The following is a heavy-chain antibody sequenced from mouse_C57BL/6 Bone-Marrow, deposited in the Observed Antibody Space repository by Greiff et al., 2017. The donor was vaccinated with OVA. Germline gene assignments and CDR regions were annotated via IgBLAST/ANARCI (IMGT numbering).Heavy chain of an antibody. J-gene: IGHJ3*01. CDR2: ISSGSSTI. CDR1: GFTFSDYG. CDR3: ATGYGGAWFAY. D-gene: IGHD2-2*01. V-gene: IGHV5-17*01. Sequence: EVQLQESGGGLVKPGGSLKLSCAASGFTFSDYGMHWVRQAPEKGLEWVAYISSGSSTIYYADTVKGRFTISRDNAKNTLFLQMTSLRSEDTAMDYCATGYGGAWFAYWGQGTLVTVSA.